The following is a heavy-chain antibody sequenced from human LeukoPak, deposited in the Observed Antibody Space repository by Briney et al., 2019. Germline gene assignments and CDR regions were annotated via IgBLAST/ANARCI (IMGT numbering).Heavy chain of an antibody. Sequence: SETLSLTCTVSGGSISSGGYYWSWIRQPPGKGLEWIGYIYHSGSTYYNPSLKSRVTISVDRSKNQFSLKLSSVTAADTAVYYCARRSAMVNNWFDPWGQGTLVTVSS. CDR2: IYHSGST. CDR1: GGSISSGGYY. CDR3: ARRSAMVNNWFDP. V-gene: IGHV4-30-2*01. J-gene: IGHJ5*02. D-gene: IGHD5-18*01.